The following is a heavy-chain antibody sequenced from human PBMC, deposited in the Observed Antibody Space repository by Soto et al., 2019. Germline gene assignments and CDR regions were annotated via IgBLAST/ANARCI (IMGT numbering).Heavy chain of an antibody. D-gene: IGHD5-12*01. J-gene: IGHJ4*02. CDR2: IKQDGSEK. Sequence: EVQLVESGGGLLQPGGSLRLSCATSGFTFSNYWLSWVRQAPGKGLEWVANIKQDGSEKYYVDSVKGRFTISRDNAKNSLYLQMNSLRIEDTAVYCCARSAGFWLPAGLDYWGQGSLVTVSS. V-gene: IGHV3-7*04. CDR1: GFTFSNYW. CDR3: ARSAGFWLPAGLDY.